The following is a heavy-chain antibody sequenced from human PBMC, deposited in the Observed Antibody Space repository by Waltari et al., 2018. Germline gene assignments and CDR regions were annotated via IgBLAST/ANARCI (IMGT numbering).Heavy chain of an antibody. Sequence: EVQLLESGGDLVQPGGSLTLSCAASGFTFHSYAMNWVRQAPGKGLEGVSAITSGSRSTYYADSVKGRFTISRDNSKNTAYLQMNSLRAGDTAIYYCAKGTAAFYYGMDVWGQGTTVTVSS. V-gene: IGHV3-23*01. CDR3: AKGTAAFYYGMDV. CDR2: ITSGSRST. D-gene: IGHD3-16*01. J-gene: IGHJ6*02. CDR1: GFTFHSYA.